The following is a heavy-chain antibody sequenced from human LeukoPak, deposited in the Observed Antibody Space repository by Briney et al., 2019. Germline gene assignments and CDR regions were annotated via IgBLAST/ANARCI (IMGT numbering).Heavy chain of an antibody. Sequence: ASVKVSCKASGYTFSGYYLHWVRQAPGQGHEWMGHIDPNSGGTKYAQKFQGRVTMTRDTSNTSAYMELSSLIFDDTAVYYCARDLGYGYGSVWHKYFDYWGHGTLVTVSS. V-gene: IGHV1-2*06. CDR2: IDPNSGGT. J-gene: IGHJ4*01. D-gene: IGHD5-18*01. CDR1: GYTFSGYY. CDR3: ARDLGYGYGSVWHKYFDY.